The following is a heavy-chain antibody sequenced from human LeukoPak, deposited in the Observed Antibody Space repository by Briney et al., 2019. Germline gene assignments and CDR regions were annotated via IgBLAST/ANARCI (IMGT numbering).Heavy chain of an antibody. D-gene: IGHD6-6*01. CDR3: ARGERPGCDY. CDR2: ISYSRST. CDR1: GCSITSYY. V-gene: IGHV4-59*01. J-gene: IGHJ4*02. Sequence: SETLSLTCTVSGCSITSYYWSWIRQPPGKGLEWIGYISYSRSTNYNPSLKSRATMSLDTSKNQFSLNLNSVTAADTAVYYCARGERPGCDYWGQGTLATVSS.